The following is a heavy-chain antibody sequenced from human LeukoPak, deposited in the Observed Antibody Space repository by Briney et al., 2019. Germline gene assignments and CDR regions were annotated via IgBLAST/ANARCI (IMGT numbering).Heavy chain of an antibody. J-gene: IGHJ3*02. V-gene: IGHV3-21*01. CDR3: ARDRFLEWDDAFDI. CDR2: ISSSSSYI. CDR1: GFTFSSYS. D-gene: IGHD3-3*01. Sequence: GGSLRLSCAASGFTFSSYSMNWVRQAPGKGLEWVSSISSSSSYIYYADSVKGRFTISRDNAKNSLYLQTNSLRAEDTAVYYCARDRFLEWDDAFDIWGQGTMVTVSS.